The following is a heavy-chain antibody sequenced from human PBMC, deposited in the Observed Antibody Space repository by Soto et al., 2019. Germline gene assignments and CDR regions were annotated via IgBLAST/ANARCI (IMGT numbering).Heavy chain of an antibody. V-gene: IGHV1-2*04. J-gene: IGHJ6*02. CDR2: INPKSGAT. Sequence: QAQLVQSGAEVMKPGASVKVSCKASGYVFTDYYLHWVRQAPGQGLEWMGWINPKSGATSYAQKFQGWVTMTRDTSISTAFMERPRLTSDDTAMYFCARSLDRGVTASYYYSGMDVWGQGTTVTVSS. D-gene: IGHD3-10*01. CDR3: ARSLDRGVTASYYYSGMDV. CDR1: GYVFTDYY.